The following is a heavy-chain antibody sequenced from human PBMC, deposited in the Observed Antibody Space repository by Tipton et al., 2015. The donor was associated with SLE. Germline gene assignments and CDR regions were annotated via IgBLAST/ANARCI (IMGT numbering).Heavy chain of an antibody. CDR1: GGSVCSSSKY. D-gene: IGHD6-19*01. CDR2: IYYTGTTT. V-gene: IGHV4-39*07. Sequence: TLSLTCTVSGGSVCSSSKYWAWIRQPPGKGLEWIGSIYYTGTTTYYNSFLKSRVTMSVDTSKNQFSLRLTSVIAADTAVYYCARETWEGSGWYGLDYWGRGKLVTVSS. J-gene: IGHJ4*02. CDR3: ARETWEGSGWYGLDY.